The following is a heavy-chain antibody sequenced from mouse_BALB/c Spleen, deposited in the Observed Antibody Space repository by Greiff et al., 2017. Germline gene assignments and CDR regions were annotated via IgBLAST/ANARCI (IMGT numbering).Heavy chain of an antibody. CDR3: ARAGPGNYFDY. V-gene: IGHV1-69*02. J-gene: IGHJ2*01. Sequence: QVQLKQPGAELVKPGASVKLSCKASGYTFTSYWMHWVKQRPGQGLEWIGEIDPSDSYTNYNQKFKGKATLTVDKSSSTAYMQLKSLTSEDSAVYYCARAGPGNYFDYWGQGTTLTVSS. CDR2: IDPSDSYT. CDR1: GYTFTSYW.